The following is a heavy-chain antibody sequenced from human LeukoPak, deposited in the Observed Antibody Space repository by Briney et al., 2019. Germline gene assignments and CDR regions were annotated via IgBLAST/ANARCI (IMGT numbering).Heavy chain of an antibody. J-gene: IGHJ4*02. Sequence: GGSLRLSCAASGFTFSSYAMHWVRQAPGKGLEWVAVISYDGSNKYYADSVKGRFTISRDNSKNTLYLQMNSLKTEDTAVYYCTTEVSNWNDGDYWGQGTLVTVSS. CDR3: TTEVSNWNDGDY. CDR2: ISYDGSNK. CDR1: GFTFSSYA. V-gene: IGHV3-30*07. D-gene: IGHD1-1*01.